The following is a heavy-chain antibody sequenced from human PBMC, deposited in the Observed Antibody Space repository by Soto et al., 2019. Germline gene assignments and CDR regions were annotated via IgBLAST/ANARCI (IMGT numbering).Heavy chain of an antibody. D-gene: IGHD5-12*01. CDR1: GGSISGGVYY. CDR2: IYYSGST. Sequence: PSETLSLTCSVSGGSISGGVYYWSWIRQHPGKGLEWIGYIYYSGSTYYNPSLKSRLTISVDTSKNQFSLKLSSVTAADTAVYYCARGIVATKDAFDIWGQGTMVTVSS. CDR3: ARGIVATKDAFDI. J-gene: IGHJ3*02. V-gene: IGHV4-31*03.